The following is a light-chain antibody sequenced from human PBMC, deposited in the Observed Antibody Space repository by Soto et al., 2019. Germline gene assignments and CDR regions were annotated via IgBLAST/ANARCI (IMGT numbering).Light chain of an antibody. V-gene: IGKV1-16*01. CDR1: QDISNY. CDR2: AAS. CDR3: QQYNGYSTWT. Sequence: DIQMSLSPSSLSASVGDRVTITCQASQDISNYLNWYQQRPGKAPKLLIYAASSLRSGVPSRFSGSGSGTDFTLTISSLQPDDFATYYCQQYNGYSTWTFGQGTKVDIK. J-gene: IGKJ1*01.